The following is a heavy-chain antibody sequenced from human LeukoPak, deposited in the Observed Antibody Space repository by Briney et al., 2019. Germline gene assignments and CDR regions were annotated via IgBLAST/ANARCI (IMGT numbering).Heavy chain of an antibody. CDR3: AKDDLYCSSTSCYAWDYYYYYMDV. CDR2: ISYDGSNK. Sequence: PGGSLRLSCAASGFTFSSYGMHWVRQAPGKGLEWVAVISYDGSNKYYADSVKGRFTISRDNSKNTLYLQMNSLRAEDTAVYYCAKDDLYCSSTSCYAWDYYYYYMDVWGKGTTVTVSS. V-gene: IGHV3-30*18. D-gene: IGHD2-2*01. CDR1: GFTFSSYG. J-gene: IGHJ6*03.